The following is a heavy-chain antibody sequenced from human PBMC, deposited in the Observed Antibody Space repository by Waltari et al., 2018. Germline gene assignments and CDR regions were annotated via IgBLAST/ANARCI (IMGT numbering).Heavy chain of an antibody. D-gene: IGHD2-2*01. J-gene: IGHJ6*02. CDR2: IYSGGST. V-gene: IGHV3-NL1*01. Sequence: QVQLVESGGGVVQPGRSLRLSCAASGFTFSSYGMHWVRQAPGKGLEWVSVIYSGGSTYYADSVKGRFTISRDNSKNTLYLQMNSLRAEDTAVYYCASGIRNCSSTSCYYYYYGMDVWGQGTTVTVSS. CDR3: ASGIRNCSSTSCYYYYYGMDV. CDR1: GFTFSSYG.